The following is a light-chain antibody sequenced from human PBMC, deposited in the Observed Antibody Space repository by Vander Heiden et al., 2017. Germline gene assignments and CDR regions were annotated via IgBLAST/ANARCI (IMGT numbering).Light chain of an antibody. Sequence: DIVLTQSPDPLAVFLGERATINCKSGQSVLYSANNKNYLAWYQQKPGQPPKLLIYWASTREAGVPDRFSGSGSGTDFTLTISSLQAEDVAVYYCQQDDSTPYTFGQGTKLEIK. CDR2: WAS. CDR3: QQDDSTPYT. CDR1: QSVLYSANNKNY. V-gene: IGKV4-1*01. J-gene: IGKJ2*01.